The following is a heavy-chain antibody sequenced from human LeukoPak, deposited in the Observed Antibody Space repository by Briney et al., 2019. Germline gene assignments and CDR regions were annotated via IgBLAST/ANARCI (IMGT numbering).Heavy chain of an antibody. CDR1: GFTFSSYW. Sequence: GGSLRLSCAASGFTFSSYWMSWVRQAPGKGLEWVANIKQDGSEKYYVDSVKGRFTISRDNAKNSLYLQMNSLRAEDTAVYCCARAQLWLYGDAFDIWGQGTMVTVSS. CDR3: ARAQLWLYGDAFDI. J-gene: IGHJ3*02. CDR2: IKQDGSEK. V-gene: IGHV3-7*05. D-gene: IGHD5-18*01.